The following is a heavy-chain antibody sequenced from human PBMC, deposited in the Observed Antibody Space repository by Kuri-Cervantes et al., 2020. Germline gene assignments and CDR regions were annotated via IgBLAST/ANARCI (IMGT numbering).Heavy chain of an antibody. CDR2: SDYRGTT. D-gene: IGHD3-3*01. CDR3: ARGDYDFWSGYPSGAFDI. CDR1: GGSISSGGYY. J-gene: IGHJ3*02. Sequence: SETLSLTCTVSGGSISSGGYYWSWIRQHPGKGLEWIGYSDYRGTTYYNPSLKSRLTISLDTSKNQFFLKLSSVTAADTAVYYCARGDYDFWSGYPSGAFDIWGQGTMVTVSS. V-gene: IGHV4-31*03.